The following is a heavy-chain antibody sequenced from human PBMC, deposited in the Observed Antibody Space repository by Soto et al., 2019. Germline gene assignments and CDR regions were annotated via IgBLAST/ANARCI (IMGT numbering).Heavy chain of an antibody. CDR3: AKDINPYSSSSDAFDI. D-gene: IGHD6-6*01. Sequence: GGSLRLSCAASGFTFDDYAMHWVRQAPGKGLEWVALISGDGGSTYYADSVKGRFTISRDNSKNSLYLQMNSLRTEDTALYYCAKDINPYSSSSDAFDIWGQGTMVTVSS. J-gene: IGHJ3*02. CDR2: ISGDGGST. V-gene: IGHV3-43*02. CDR1: GFTFDDYA.